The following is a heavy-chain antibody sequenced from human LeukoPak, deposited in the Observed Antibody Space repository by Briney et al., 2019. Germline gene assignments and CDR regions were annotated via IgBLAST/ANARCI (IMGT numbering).Heavy chain of an antibody. CDR2: ISPTGSTT. CDR3: AREPLVGATRNVTGY. CDR1: GFSFSGHW. V-gene: IGHV3-74*01. D-gene: IGHD1-26*01. J-gene: IGHJ4*02. Sequence: GGSLRLSCTASGFSFSGHWMHWARQLPGKGLVWVSRISPTGSTTSYADSVKGRFTVSRDNSKNTLYLQMNSLRAEDTAVYYCAREPLVGATRNVTGYWGQGTLVTVSS.